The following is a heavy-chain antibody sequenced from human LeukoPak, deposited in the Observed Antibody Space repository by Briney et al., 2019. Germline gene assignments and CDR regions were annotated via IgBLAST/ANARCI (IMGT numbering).Heavy chain of an antibody. Sequence: GGSLRLSCAASGFTFSSYVMNWVRQAPGKGLEWVSYISSSSSYTNYADSVKGRFTISRDSAKNSLYLQMNSLRAEDTAVYYCARSTLYDILTEYYFDYWGQGTLVTVSS. CDR3: ARSTLYDILTEYYFDY. D-gene: IGHD3-9*01. J-gene: IGHJ4*02. CDR2: ISSSSSYT. CDR1: GFTFSSYV. V-gene: IGHV3-21*05.